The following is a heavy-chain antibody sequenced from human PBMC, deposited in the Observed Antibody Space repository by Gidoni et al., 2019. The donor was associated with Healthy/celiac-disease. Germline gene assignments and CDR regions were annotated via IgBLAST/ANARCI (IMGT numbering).Heavy chain of an antibody. D-gene: IGHD3-3*01. CDR3: ARLEWLLLVDY. Sequence: QLQLQESGPGLVKPSETLSLTCTVSGGSISSSSYYWGWIRQPPGKGLEWIGSIYYSGSTYYNSSLKSRVTISVDTSKNQFSLKLSSVTAADTAVYYCARLEWLLLVDYWGQGTLVTVSS. J-gene: IGHJ4*02. CDR2: IYYSGST. V-gene: IGHV4-39*01. CDR1: GGSISSSSYY.